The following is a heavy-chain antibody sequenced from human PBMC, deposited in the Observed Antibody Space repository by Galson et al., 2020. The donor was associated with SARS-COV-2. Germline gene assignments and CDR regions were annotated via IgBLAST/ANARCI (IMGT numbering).Heavy chain of an antibody. CDR3: ARPYSGSYQGAFDY. D-gene: IGHD1-26*01. Sequence: GESLKISCAASGFTFSSYAMHWVRQAPGKGLEWVAAISYDGSNKYYADSVKGRFTISRDNSKNTLYLQMNSLRAEDTAVYYCARPYSGSYQGAFDYWGQGTLVTVSS. CDR2: ISYDGSNK. CDR1: GFTFSSYA. V-gene: IGHV3-30-3*01. J-gene: IGHJ4*02.